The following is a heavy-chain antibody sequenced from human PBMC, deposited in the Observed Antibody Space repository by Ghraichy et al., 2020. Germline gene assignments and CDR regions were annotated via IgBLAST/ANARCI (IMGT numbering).Heavy chain of an antibody. CDR2: IYHSGST. D-gene: IGHD6-6*01. CDR1: GGSISSGGYS. Sequence: SQTLSLTCAVSGGSISSGGYSWSWIRQPPGKGLEWIGYIYHSGSTYYNPSLKSRVTISVDRSKNQFSLKLSSVTAADTAVYYCARGSSGIAARWFDPWGQGTLVTVSS. J-gene: IGHJ5*02. CDR3: ARGSSGIAARWFDP. V-gene: IGHV4-30-2*01.